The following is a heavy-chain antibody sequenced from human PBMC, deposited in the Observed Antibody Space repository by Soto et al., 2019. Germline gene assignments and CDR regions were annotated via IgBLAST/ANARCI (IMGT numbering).Heavy chain of an antibody. J-gene: IGHJ5*02. CDR3: SGVLWNCGNWFDP. Sequence: PGESLKISCRTSGYTSTHYWVGWVRQMPGRGLGWKGINYPGDPDLRYSRSFQGQITITAYKSISTAYLQGSNPKASDTAMYYCSGVLWNCGNWFDPWGQGTLVTFSS. D-gene: IGHD1-7*01. CDR2: NYPGDPDL. CDR1: GYTSTHYW. V-gene: IGHV5-51*01.